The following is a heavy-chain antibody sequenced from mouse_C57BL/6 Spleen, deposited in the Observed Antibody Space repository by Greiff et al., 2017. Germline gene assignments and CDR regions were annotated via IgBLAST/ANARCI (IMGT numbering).Heavy chain of an antibody. CDR1: GFTFSDYG. J-gene: IGHJ4*01. D-gene: IGHD3-2*02. V-gene: IGHV5-17*01. CDR2: ISSGRSTI. CDR3: AKLRPHYYAMDY. Sequence: EVMLVESGGGLVKPGGSLKLSCAASGFTFSDYGMHWVRQAPEKGLEWVAYISSGRSTIYYADTVKGRFTISRDNAKNTLFLQMTSLRSEDTAMYYCAKLRPHYYAMDYWGQGTSVTVSS.